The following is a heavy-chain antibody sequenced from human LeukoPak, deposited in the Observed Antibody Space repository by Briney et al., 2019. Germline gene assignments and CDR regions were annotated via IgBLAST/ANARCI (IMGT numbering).Heavy chain of an antibody. J-gene: IGHJ5*02. Sequence: PSETLSLTCTVSGGSISSYYWSWIRQPPGKGLEWIGYIYYSGSTNYNPSLKSRVTISVDTSKNQFSLKLSSVTAAGTAVYYCARDTPGRIAAAGTGGWFDPWGQGTLVTVSS. V-gene: IGHV4-59*01. CDR2: IYYSGST. CDR1: GGSISSYY. D-gene: IGHD6-13*01. CDR3: ARDTPGRIAAAGTGGWFDP.